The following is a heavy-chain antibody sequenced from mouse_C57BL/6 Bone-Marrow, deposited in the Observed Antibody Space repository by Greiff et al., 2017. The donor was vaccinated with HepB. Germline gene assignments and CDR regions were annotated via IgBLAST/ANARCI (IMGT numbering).Heavy chain of an antibody. D-gene: IGHD4-1*01. CDR3: ARNRELGRVYYFDY. V-gene: IGHV1-81*01. Sequence: QVQLQQSGAELARPGASVKLSCKASGYTFTSYGISWVKQRTGQGLEWIGEIYPRSGNTYYNEKFKGKATLTADKSSSTAYMELRSLTSEDSAVYFCARNRELGRVYYFDYWGQGTTLTVSS. J-gene: IGHJ2*01. CDR1: GYTFTSYG. CDR2: IYPRSGNT.